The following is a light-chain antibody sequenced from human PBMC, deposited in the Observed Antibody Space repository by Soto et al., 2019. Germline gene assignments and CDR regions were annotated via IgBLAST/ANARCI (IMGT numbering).Light chain of an antibody. J-gene: IGKJ4*01. V-gene: IGKV1-17*01. Sequence: DIQMTQSPSSLSASVGDRVTITCRASHVIREDLGWYQQKPGKAPTRLIYAVSSLQNGVPSRFSGTGSGTEFTLTLSSLQPEDCAPYDCLQHNTYPLSFGGGTRVESK. CDR3: LQHNTYPLS. CDR2: AVS. CDR1: HVIRED.